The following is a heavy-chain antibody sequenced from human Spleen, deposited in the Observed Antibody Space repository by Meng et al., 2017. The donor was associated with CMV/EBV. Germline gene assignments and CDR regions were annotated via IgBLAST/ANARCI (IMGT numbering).Heavy chain of an antibody. V-gene: IGHV3-71*01. Sequence: GESLKISCAASGFTFSTYWMHWVRQDPGKGLEWVSFIRSKSYGGTTLYAASVKGRFTISRDDSKGVAYLQMHSLRAEDTAVYYCAKDIFPGKMDAYDIWGQGTMVTVSS. CDR1: GFTFSTYW. CDR2: IRSKSYGGTT. J-gene: IGHJ3*02. D-gene: IGHD1-14*01. CDR3: AKDIFPGKMDAYDI.